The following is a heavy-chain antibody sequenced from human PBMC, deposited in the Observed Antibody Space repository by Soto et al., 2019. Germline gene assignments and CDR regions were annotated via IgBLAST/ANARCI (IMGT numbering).Heavy chain of an antibody. Sequence: QVQLQESGPGLVKPSETLSLTCTVSGGSISSYYWSWIRQPPGKGLEWIGYIYYIGSTNYNPSLKIRVTISVDTAKNQFSLKLSSVTAAATAVYYCARHVQWLVTFDYWGQGTLVTVSS. CDR2: IYYIGST. CDR3: ARHVQWLVTFDY. V-gene: IGHV4-59*08. D-gene: IGHD6-19*01. CDR1: GGSISSYY. J-gene: IGHJ4*02.